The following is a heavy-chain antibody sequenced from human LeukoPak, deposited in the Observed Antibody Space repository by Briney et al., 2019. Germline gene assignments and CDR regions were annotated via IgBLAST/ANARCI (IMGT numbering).Heavy chain of an antibody. Sequence: SVKVSCKASGGTFSSYAISWVRQAPGQGLEWMGGIIPIFGTADYAQKFQGRVTITADESTSTAYMELSSLRSEDTAVYYCARGRKRWLQTIKPEPDLAGYYFDYWGQGTLVTVSS. J-gene: IGHJ4*02. D-gene: IGHD5-24*01. V-gene: IGHV1-69*13. CDR3: ARGRKRWLQTIKPEPDLAGYYFDY. CDR1: GGTFSSYA. CDR2: IIPIFGTA.